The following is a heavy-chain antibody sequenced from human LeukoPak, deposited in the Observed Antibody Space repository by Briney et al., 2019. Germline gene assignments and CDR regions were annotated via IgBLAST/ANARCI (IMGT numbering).Heavy chain of an antibody. Sequence: GGSLRLSCAASGFTFSTYSLNWVRQAPGKGLEWVSSISSSSSYIYYADSVKGRFTISRDNAKNSLYLQMNSLRAEDTAVYYCARRMGTSGWLDYWGQGTLVTVSS. CDR1: GFTFSTYS. D-gene: IGHD6-19*01. CDR3: ARRMGTSGWLDY. J-gene: IGHJ4*02. V-gene: IGHV3-21*01. CDR2: ISSSSSYI.